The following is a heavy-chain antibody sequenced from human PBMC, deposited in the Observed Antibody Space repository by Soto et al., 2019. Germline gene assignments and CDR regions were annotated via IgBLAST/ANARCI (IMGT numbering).Heavy chain of an antibody. Sequence: GGSLRLSCEASGFTFSGYWMSWVRQAPGKGLEWVADIKHDGSVQYYVDSVKGRFTISRDNAKKLLYLQMNGLRAEDTALYYCARAPYSNAWYRFDLWGQGTQVTVSS. CDR2: IKHDGSVQ. CDR3: ARAPYSNAWYRFDL. CDR1: GFTFSGYW. D-gene: IGHD4-4*01. V-gene: IGHV3-7*03. J-gene: IGHJ4*02.